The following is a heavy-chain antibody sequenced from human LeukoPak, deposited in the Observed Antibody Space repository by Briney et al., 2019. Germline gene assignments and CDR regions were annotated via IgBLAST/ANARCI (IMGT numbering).Heavy chain of an antibody. CDR2: IYSSGIT. V-gene: IGHV4-4*07. CDR3: ARVSPTTYDISGNDAFDI. D-gene: IGHD3-22*01. J-gene: IGHJ3*02. CDR1: GGSISSYY. Sequence: PSETLSLTCTVSGGSISSYYWSWIRQPPGKGLEWIGRIYSSGITNYNPSLKSRVTMSVDTSKNHFSLNLSSVTAADTAVYYCARVSPTTYDISGNDAFDIWGQGTMVTVSS.